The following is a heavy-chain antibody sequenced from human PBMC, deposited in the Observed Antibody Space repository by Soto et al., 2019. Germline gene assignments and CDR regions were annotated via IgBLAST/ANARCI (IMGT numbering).Heavy chain of an antibody. CDR2: IIPIFGTA. CDR3: ARDGQQLVQRYNWFDP. CDR1: GGTFSSYA. D-gene: IGHD6-13*01. J-gene: IGHJ5*02. V-gene: IGHV1-69*13. Sequence: ASVKVSCKASGGTFSSYAVSWVRQAPGQGLEWMGGIIPIFGTANYAQKFQGRVTITADESTSTAYMELSSLRSEDTAVYYCARDGQQLVQRYNWFDPWGQGTLVTVSS.